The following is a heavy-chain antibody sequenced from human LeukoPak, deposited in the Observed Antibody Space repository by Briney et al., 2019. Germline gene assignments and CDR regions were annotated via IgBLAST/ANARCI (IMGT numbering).Heavy chain of an antibody. D-gene: IGHD2-8*01. V-gene: IGHV1-2*02. CDR1: GYTFTGYY. J-gene: IGHJ4*02. CDR2: INPNSGGT. CDR3: ARDRDIVLMVYALGSFDY. Sequence: SVMFSCKASGYTFTGYYMHWVRQAPGQGLEWMGWINPNSGGTNYAQKFQGRVTMTRDTSISTAYMELSRLRSDDTAVYYCARDRDIVLMVYALGSFDYWGQGPLVPVSS.